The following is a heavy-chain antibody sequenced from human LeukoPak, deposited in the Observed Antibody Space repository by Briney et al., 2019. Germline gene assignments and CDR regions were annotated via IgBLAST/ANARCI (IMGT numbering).Heavy chain of an antibody. J-gene: IGHJ4*02. CDR3: ARVDY. CDR2: ISYDGSNK. V-gene: IGHV3-30*04. Sequence: GGSLRLTCAASGFTFSSYAMHWVRQAPGKGLEWVAVISYDGSNKYYADSVKGRFTISRDNSKNTLYLQMNSLRAEDTAVYYCARVDYWGQGTLVTVSS. CDR1: GFTFSSYA.